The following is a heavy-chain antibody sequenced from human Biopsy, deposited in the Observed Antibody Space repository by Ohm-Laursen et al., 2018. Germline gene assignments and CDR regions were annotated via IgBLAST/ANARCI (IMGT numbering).Heavy chain of an antibody. CDR3: ARDRMTDVFGGPTRTDVFDS. CDR1: GYTFTDYY. V-gene: IGHV1-2*02. CDR2: ANPNSGAT. J-gene: IGHJ4*02. D-gene: IGHD3-10*01. Sequence: GASVKVSCNASGYTFTDYYIHWVRQSPGQGLEWMGWANPNSGATNSAEKFRGRVTLTRDTSISAVYIELRRLKSDDAAVYFCARDRMTDVFGGPTRTDVFDSWGQGTPVTVSS.